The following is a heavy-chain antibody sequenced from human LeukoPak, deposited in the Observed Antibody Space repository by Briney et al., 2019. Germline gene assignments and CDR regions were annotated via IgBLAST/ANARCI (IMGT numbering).Heavy chain of an antibody. D-gene: IGHD2-2*01. J-gene: IGHJ5*02. CDR2: IYYSGNT. CDR3: ARQAPIVVVPAAGWFDP. CDR1: GGSISTYC. V-gene: IGHV4-59*08. Sequence: SGPTLVKPSETLSLTCTVSGGSISTYCWSWIRQPPEKGLEWIGYIYYSGNTNYNPSLKSRVTISVDTSKNQFSLKLSSVTAADTAVYYCARQAPIVVVPAAGWFDPWGQGTLVTVSS.